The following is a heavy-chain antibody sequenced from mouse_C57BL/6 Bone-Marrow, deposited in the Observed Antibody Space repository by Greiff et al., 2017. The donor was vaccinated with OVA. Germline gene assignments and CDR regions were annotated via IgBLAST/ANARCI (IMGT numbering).Heavy chain of an antibody. Sequence: EVKLMESGGGLVKPGGSLKLSCAASGFTFSSYAMSWVRQTPEKRLEWVATISDGGSYTYYPDNVKGRFTISSDNAKNNLYLQMSHLKSEDTAMYYCARGWLLYYAMDYWGQGTSVTVSS. CDR3: ARGWLLYYAMDY. D-gene: IGHD2-3*01. J-gene: IGHJ4*01. CDR1: GFTFSSYA. CDR2: ISDGGSYT. V-gene: IGHV5-4*03.